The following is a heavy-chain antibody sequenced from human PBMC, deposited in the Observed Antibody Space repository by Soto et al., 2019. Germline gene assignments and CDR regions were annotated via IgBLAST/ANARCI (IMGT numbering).Heavy chain of an antibody. Sequence: GSGGGVVQPGRSLRLSCAASGFTFSSYGMHWVRQAPGKGLERVAVIWYDGSNKYYADSVKGRFTISRDNSKNTLYLRMNSLRAEDTAVYYCARGPPSYYYYYYMDVWGKGTTVTVSS. V-gene: IGHV3-33*01. CDR2: IWYDGSNK. CDR1: GFTFSSYG. J-gene: IGHJ6*03. CDR3: ARGPPSYYYYYYMDV.